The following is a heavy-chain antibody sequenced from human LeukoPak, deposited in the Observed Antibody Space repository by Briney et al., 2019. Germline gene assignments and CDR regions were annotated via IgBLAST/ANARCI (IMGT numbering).Heavy chain of an antibody. CDR1: GFTFSTYW. Sequence: GGSLRLSCAASGFTFSTYWMSWVRQSPGKGLEWVANINLDGGEKHYVGSVKGRFTISRDNAKNSLYLQMNSLRAEDTAVYYCARGVGIAVAGVFDYWGQGTLVTVSS. CDR2: INLDGGEK. CDR3: ARGVGIAVAGVFDY. J-gene: IGHJ4*02. V-gene: IGHV3-7*02. D-gene: IGHD6-19*01.